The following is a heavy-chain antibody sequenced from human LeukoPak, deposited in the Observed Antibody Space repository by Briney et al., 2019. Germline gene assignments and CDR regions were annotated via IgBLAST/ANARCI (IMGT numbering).Heavy chain of an antibody. D-gene: IGHD3-22*01. CDR3: AKSVYYYDSSGYRGYYFDY. CDR2: ISWNSGSI. CDR1: GFTSDDYA. J-gene: IGHJ4*02. Sequence: GRSLRLSCAASGFTSDDYAMHWVRQAPGKGLEWVSGISWNSGSIGYADSVKGRFTISRDNAKNSLYLQMNSLRAEDTALYYCAKSVYYYDSSGYRGYYFDYWGQGTLVTVSS. V-gene: IGHV3-9*02.